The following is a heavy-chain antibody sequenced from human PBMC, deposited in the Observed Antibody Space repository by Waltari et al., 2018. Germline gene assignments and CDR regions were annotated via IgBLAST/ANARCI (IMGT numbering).Heavy chain of an antibody. CDR2: IRSKTYGGAP. Sequence: EVQLAESGGGLVQPGRSLRLSCTAYGFNFGDYAMTWVRQVPGKGLEWVGFIRSKTYGGAPEYAASVKGRFTISRDDSKSVAYLQMNSLRTEDTALYYCTRADGMTDLDYWGQGALVTVSS. CDR1: GFNFGDYA. CDR3: TRADGMTDLDY. V-gene: IGHV3-49*04. J-gene: IGHJ4*02.